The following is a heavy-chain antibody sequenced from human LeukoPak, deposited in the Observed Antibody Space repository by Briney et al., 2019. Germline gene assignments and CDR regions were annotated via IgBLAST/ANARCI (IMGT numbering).Heavy chain of an antibody. CDR3: ATTTQQLVRNWYFDL. CDR1: GGSIRSYY. CDR2: IYYSGST. V-gene: IGHV4-59*08. J-gene: IGHJ2*01. Sequence: SETLSLTCTVSGGSIRSYYWSWIRQPPGKGLEWIGYIYYSGSTNYNPSLKSRVTISVDTSKNQFSLKLSSVTAADTAVYYCATTTQQLVRNWYFDLWGRGTLVTVSS. D-gene: IGHD6-13*01.